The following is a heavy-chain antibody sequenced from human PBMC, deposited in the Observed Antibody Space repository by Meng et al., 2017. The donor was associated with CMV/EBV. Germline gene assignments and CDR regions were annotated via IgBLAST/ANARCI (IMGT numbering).Heavy chain of an antibody. J-gene: IGHJ6*02. V-gene: IGHV3-30*09. CDR1: GFTFSGYA. D-gene: IGHD2-2*01. CDR2: IAFDGSNK. Sequence: GGSLRLSCAASGFTFSGYAMHWVRRAPGKGLEWVAFIAFDGSNKYYADSVKGRFAVSRDNPKNTLYLQLNSLRREDTAVYYCARGDCSSTSCYGGYENGMDVWGQGTTVTVSS. CDR3: ARGDCSSTSCYGGYENGMDV.